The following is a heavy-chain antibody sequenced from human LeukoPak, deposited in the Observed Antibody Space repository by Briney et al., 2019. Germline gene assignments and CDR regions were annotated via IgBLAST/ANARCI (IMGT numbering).Heavy chain of an antibody. CDR2: IYYSGST. Sequence: SETLSLTCTVSGGSISSYYWSWIRQPPGKGLEWIGYIYYSGSTNYNPSLKSRVTISVDTSKNQFSLKLSSVTAADTAVYYCAKGGSYSDCWGQGTLVTVSS. V-gene: IGHV4-59*08. J-gene: IGHJ4*02. CDR1: GGSISSYY. CDR3: AKGGSYSDC. D-gene: IGHD1-26*01.